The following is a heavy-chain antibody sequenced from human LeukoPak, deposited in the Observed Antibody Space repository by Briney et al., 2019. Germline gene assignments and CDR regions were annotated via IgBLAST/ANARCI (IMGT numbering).Heavy chain of an antibody. J-gene: IGHJ4*02. V-gene: IGHV4-34*01. CDR3: ARAAGDYVGRFDY. CDR1: GGSFSGYY. Sequence: PSETLSLTCAVYGGSFSGYYWSWIRQPPGKGLEWIGEINHSGSTNYNPSLKSRVTISVDTSKNQFSLKLSSVTAADTAVYYCARAAGDYVGRFDYWGQGTLVTVSS. CDR2: INHSGST. D-gene: IGHD4-17*01.